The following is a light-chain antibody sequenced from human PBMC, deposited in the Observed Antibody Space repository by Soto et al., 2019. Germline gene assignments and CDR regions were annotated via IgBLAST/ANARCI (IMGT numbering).Light chain of an antibody. CDR1: SSDVGAYNY. J-gene: IGLJ1*01. V-gene: IGLV2-8*01. Sequence: QSALTQPPSASGSPGQSVTISCTGTSSDVGAYNYLSWYQQHPGKAPKLTIYEVSKRPSGVPDCFSGSKSGNTASLTVSGLEAEDEADYYCSSYAGSNNDVFGTGTKVTVL. CDR3: SSYAGSNNDV. CDR2: EVS.